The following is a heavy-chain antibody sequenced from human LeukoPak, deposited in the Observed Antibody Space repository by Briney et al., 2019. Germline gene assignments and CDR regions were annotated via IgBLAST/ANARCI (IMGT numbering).Heavy chain of an antibody. CDR2: IYYSESP. J-gene: IGHJ4*02. CDR1: GGSISNYY. Sequence: PSETLSLTCTVSGGSISNYYWSWIRQPPGKGLEWIGYIYYSESPSYNPSLKSRVTISVDTSKNQFSLNLTSVTAADTAVYYCARDRGWGSVDYWGQGTLVTVSS. CDR3: ARDRGWGSVDY. V-gene: IGHV4-59*01. D-gene: IGHD2-21*01.